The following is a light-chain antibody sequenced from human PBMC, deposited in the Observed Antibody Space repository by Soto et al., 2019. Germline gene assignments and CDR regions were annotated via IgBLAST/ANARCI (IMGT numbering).Light chain of an antibody. CDR2: AAS. CDR3: QRYNNWPLA. Sequence: DIQMTQSPSSLSASVGDRVTITCRASQSISSYLNWYQQKPGKAPKLLIYAASSLQSGVPSRFSGSGSGTDFTLTISSLQPEDFATYYCQRYNNWPLAFGGGTRVEIK. CDR1: QSISSY. J-gene: IGKJ4*01. V-gene: IGKV1-39*01.